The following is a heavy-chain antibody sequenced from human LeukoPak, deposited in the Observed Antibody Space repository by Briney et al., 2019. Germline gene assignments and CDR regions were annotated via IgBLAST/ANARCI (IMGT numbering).Heavy chain of an antibody. J-gene: IGHJ4*02. V-gene: IGHV3-21*01. CDR1: GFTFSSYS. D-gene: IGHD3-22*01. Sequence: PGGSLRLSCAASGFTFSSYSMNWVRQAPGKGLEWVSSISSSSSYIYYADSVKGRFTISRDNAKNSLYLQMNSLRAEDTAVYYCARNYDSSGYLFDYWGQGTLVTVSS. CDR3: ARNYDSSGYLFDY. CDR2: ISSSSSYI.